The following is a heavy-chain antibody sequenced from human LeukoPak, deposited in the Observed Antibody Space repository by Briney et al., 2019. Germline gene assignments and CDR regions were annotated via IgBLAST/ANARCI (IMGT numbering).Heavy chain of an antibody. V-gene: IGHV3-21*01. CDR3: ARRDGSGTYWGIDY. CDR2: ISSSNSYI. CDR1: GFTFSSYS. Sequence: PGGSLRLSCATSGFTFSSYSMNWVRQAPGKGLEWVSSISSSNSYIYYADSMKGRFTISRDNAKNSLYLQMNSLRAEDTAVYYCARRDGSGTYWGIDYWGQGTLVTVSS. D-gene: IGHD3-10*01. J-gene: IGHJ4*02.